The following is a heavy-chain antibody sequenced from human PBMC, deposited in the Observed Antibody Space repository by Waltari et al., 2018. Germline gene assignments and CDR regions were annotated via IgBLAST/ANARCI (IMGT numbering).Heavy chain of an antibody. CDR2: IKHDGTDK. D-gene: IGHD6-13*01. V-gene: IGHV3-7*01. CDR1: GISCSTSR. CDR3: ARDQADGTIAYFEY. J-gene: IGHJ4*02. Sequence: EVLLVESGGDLVQPGGSLRLSCATSGISCSTSRMSWVRQSPGKGLEWVATIKHDGTDKYYVDSVKGRFTVSRDNAKSSLYLQMNSLRVEDTAIYYCARDQADGTIAYFEYWGQGTLVTVSS.